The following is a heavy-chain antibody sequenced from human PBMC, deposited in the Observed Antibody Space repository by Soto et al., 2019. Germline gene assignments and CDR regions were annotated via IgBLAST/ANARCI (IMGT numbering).Heavy chain of an antibody. D-gene: IGHD6-19*01. CDR2: IYYSGST. J-gene: IGHJ5*02. V-gene: IGHV4-39*01. CDR1: GGSISSSSYY. CDR3: ARQAPWGQWLDPNWFDP. Sequence: SETLSLTCTVSGGSISSSSYYRGWIRQPPGKGLEWIGSIYYSGSTYYNPSLKSRVTISVDTSKNQFSLKLSSVTAADTAVYYCARQAPWGQWLDPNWFDPWGQGTLVPVSS.